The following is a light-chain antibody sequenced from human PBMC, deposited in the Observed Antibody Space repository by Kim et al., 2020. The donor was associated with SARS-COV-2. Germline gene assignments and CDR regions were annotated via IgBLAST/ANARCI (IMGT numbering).Light chain of an antibody. CDR3: QIYNSAPRT. V-gene: IGKV1-27*01. CDR2: AAS. Sequence: DIQMTQSPSSLSASVGDRVTITCRASQDSSDYLAWYQQKPGKVPKLLIYAASTLQSGVPSRFSGSGSGTDFTLTISSLQPEDVSTYYCQIYNSAPRTFGQGTKGDIK. J-gene: IGKJ1*01. CDR1: QDSSDY.